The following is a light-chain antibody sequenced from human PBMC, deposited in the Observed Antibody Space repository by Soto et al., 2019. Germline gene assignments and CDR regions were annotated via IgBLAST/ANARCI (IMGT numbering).Light chain of an antibody. CDR1: QGISSY. Sequence: AIRMTQSPSSLSASTGDRVTITCRASQGISSYLAWYQQKPGKAPKLLIYAASTLQSGVPSRFSGSGSGTDFTLTISCLQSEDFATYYCQQYNTYSKFGQGTRLEIK. V-gene: IGKV1-8*01. CDR2: AAS. CDR3: QQYNTYSK. J-gene: IGKJ5*01.